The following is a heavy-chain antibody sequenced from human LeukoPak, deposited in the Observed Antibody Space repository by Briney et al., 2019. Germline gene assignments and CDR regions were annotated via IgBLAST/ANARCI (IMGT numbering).Heavy chain of an antibody. CDR3: ARADAAGPDAFDI. J-gene: IGHJ3*02. V-gene: IGHV1-8*03. Sequence: LMYPNRCNTGFSQKFPGKVPIPRNTSISTAYMELSSLRSEDTAVYYCARADAAGPDAFDIWGQGTMVTVSS. D-gene: IGHD6-13*01. CDR2: MYPNRCNT.